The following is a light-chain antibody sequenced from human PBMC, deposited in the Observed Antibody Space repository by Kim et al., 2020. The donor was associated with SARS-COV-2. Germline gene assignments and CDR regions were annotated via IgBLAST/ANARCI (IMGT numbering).Light chain of an antibody. CDR1: SLRSYY. Sequence: SSELTQDPAVSVALGQTVRITCQGDSLRSYYATWYQQKPGQAPKVVIYGKDNRSSGVPDRFSGSSSGNTAYLTITGTQAGDEADYYCNSRDSNDYVVFGG. CDR2: GKD. J-gene: IGLJ2*01. V-gene: IGLV3-19*01. CDR3: NSRDSNDYVV.